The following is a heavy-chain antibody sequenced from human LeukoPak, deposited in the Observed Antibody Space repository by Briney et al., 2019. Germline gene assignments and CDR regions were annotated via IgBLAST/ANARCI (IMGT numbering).Heavy chain of an antibody. V-gene: IGHV3-7*03. Sequence: GGSLRLSCAASGFTFSSYMMTWVRQAPGKGLEWVANIKPDGGEKFYVDSVRGRFTISRDISKNSLYLEMSSLRTEDTALYHCASQTKYYSGSAGSYRGAFDLWGQGTMVTVSS. CDR3: ASQTKYYSGSAGSYRGAFDL. CDR2: IKPDGGEK. J-gene: IGHJ3*01. CDR1: GFTFSSYM. D-gene: IGHD3-10*01.